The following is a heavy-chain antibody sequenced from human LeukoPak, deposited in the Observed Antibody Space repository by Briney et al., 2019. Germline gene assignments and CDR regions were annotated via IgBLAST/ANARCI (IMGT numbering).Heavy chain of an antibody. CDR1: GFTFSNYA. CDR2: ITGSGGTA. CDR3: AKSGSYFCYYIDY. Sequence: PGGSLRLSCAASGFTFSNYARSWVRQAPGKGLEWVSAITGSGGTAYYADSVKGRFTISRDNSKTTLYLQMNSLRAEDTAVYYCAKSGSYFCYYIDYWGQGTLVTVSS. J-gene: IGHJ4*02. D-gene: IGHD1-26*01. V-gene: IGHV3-23*01.